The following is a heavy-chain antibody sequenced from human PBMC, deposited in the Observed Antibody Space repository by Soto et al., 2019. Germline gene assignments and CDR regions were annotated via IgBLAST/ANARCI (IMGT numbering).Heavy chain of an antibody. V-gene: IGHV4-34*01. J-gene: IGHJ4*02. CDR3: ASARWDY. CDR1: GESFNANY. Sequence: QVHLQQWGAGLLKPSETLSLTCAVSGESFNANYWSWIRQPPGKGLEWIGEIYHNGLTNYNPSLKSRVTISVDTSKNQFSLNLNSVTAADTAVYFCASARWDYSAQGTLVTVTS. CDR2: IYHNGLT.